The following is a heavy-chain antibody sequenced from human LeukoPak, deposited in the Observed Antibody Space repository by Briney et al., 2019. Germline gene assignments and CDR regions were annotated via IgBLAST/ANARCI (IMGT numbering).Heavy chain of an antibody. D-gene: IGHD6-19*01. CDR2: INHSGST. CDR1: GGSFSGYY. CDR3: ARYSGGWPYYFDF. Sequence: MPSETLSLACAVYGGSFSGYYWSWIRQPPGKGLEWIGEINHSGSTNYNPSLKSRVAISLDTSKNQFSLQLSSVTAADTAVYFCARYSGGWPYYFDFWGPGALVTVSS. V-gene: IGHV4-34*01. J-gene: IGHJ4*02.